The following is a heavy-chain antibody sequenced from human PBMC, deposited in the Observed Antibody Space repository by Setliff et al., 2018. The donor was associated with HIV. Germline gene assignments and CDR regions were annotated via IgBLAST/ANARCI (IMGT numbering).Heavy chain of an antibody. Sequence: GGSLRLSCAASEFTFSDYCMSWIRQAPGKGLEWVSSISTATSYTYYADSVKGRFTISRDDAKNSVYLQMNSLRAEDTAGGSSEYFGQHWGQGTLVTVSS. CDR3: EYFGQH. V-gene: IGHV3-11*03. J-gene: IGHJ1*01. CDR1: EFTFSDYC. CDR2: ISTATSYT. D-gene: IGHD3-22*01.